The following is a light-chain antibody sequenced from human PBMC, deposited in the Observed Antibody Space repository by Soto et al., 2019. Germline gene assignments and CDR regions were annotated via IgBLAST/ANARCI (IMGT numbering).Light chain of an antibody. Sequence: EIVLTQSPGTLSLSPGERATLSCRASQSVTSNYLAWYQQKPGQAPRLLIYGASSRATGIPDRFSGSGSGADFTLTISRLEPEDFPVYYCQQYGGSPRVTFGGGTKVDIK. CDR2: GAS. CDR3: QQYGGSPRVT. J-gene: IGKJ4*01. V-gene: IGKV3-20*01. CDR1: QSVTSNY.